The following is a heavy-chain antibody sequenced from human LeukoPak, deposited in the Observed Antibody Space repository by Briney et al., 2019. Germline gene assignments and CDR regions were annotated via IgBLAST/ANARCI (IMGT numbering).Heavy chain of an antibody. V-gene: IGHV4-38-2*01. CDR3: ARYDSRGSASTRFDY. D-gene: IGHD3-16*01. CDR1: GYSLGKNYY. CDR2: IYGTGST. J-gene: IGHJ4*02. Sequence: SETLSLTCAVSGYSLGKNYYGGWIRQPPGKGLEWIGRIYGTGSTSYNPSLMNRVTMSVDTSKNHFSLKLTSVTAADTAVYYCARYDSRGSASTRFDYWGQGILVTISS.